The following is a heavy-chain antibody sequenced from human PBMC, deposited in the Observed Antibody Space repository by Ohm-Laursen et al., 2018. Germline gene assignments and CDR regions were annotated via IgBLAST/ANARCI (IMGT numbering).Heavy chain of an antibody. J-gene: IGHJ3*02. CDR3: ARGVITIFGVVIIDAFDM. V-gene: IGHV1-46*01. D-gene: IGHD3-3*01. CDR2: INPSGGST. CDR1: VYTFTSYY. Sequence: EPSVKVSCKASVYTFTSYYMHSVRQAPGQGLEWMGIINPSGGSTSYAQKFQGRVTMTRDTSTSTVYMELSSLRSEDTAVYYCARGVITIFGVVIIDAFDMWGQGTMVTVSS.